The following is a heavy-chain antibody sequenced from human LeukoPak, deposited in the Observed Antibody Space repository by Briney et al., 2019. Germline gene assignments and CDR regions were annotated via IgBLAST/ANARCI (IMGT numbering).Heavy chain of an antibody. V-gene: IGHV3-64D*06. CDR1: GFTFSSYA. CDR3: VNDQGYYYGSGSYYYFDY. D-gene: IGHD3-10*01. Sequence: GGSLRLSCSASGFTFSSYAMHWVRQAPGKGLEYVSAISSNGGSTYYADSVKGRFTISRDNSKNTLYLQMSSLRAEDTAVYYCVNDQGYYYGSGSYYYFDYWGQGTLVTVSS. J-gene: IGHJ4*02. CDR2: ISSNGGST.